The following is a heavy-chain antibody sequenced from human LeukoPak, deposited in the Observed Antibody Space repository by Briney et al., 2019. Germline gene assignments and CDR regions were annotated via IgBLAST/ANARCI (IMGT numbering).Heavy chain of an antibody. D-gene: IGHD2-2*01. J-gene: IGHJ6*02. Sequence: ASVKVSCKASGGTFSSYAISWVRQAPGQGLEWMGGIIPIFGTANYAQKFQGRVTITADESTSTAYMELSSLRSEDTAVNYCARDNVVPAATPEYYYYYGMDVWGQGTTVTVSS. CDR1: GGTFSSYA. V-gene: IGHV1-69*01. CDR3: ARDNVVPAATPEYYYYYGMDV. CDR2: IIPIFGTA.